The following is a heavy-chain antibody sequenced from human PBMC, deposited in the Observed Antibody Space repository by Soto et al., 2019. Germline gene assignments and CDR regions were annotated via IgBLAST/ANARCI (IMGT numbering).Heavy chain of an antibody. Sequence: EVQLLESGGGLVQPGGSLRLSCAASGFTFSSYAMSWVRQAPGKGLEWVSGISGSGGRTHYPDSVKGRFTISRDNSKNTLYLQMNSLRAEDTALYYCAQGYQLLNYFDYWGQGTLVTVSS. D-gene: IGHD2-2*01. V-gene: IGHV3-23*01. CDR3: AQGYQLLNYFDY. CDR1: GFTFSSYA. J-gene: IGHJ4*02. CDR2: ISGSGGRT.